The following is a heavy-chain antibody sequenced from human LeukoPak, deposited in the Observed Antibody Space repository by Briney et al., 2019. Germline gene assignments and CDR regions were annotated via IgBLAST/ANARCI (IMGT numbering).Heavy chain of an antibody. CDR1: GYSFTSYW. D-gene: IGHD5-18*01. CDR2: IYPGDSDT. CDR3: ARQDTAMVDAFDI. Sequence: GESLKISYKGSGYSFTSYWIGWVRQMPGKGLEWMGIIYPGDSDTRYSPSFQGQVTISADKTISTAYLQWSSLKASDTAMYYCARQDTAMVDAFDIWGQGTMVTVSS. J-gene: IGHJ3*02. V-gene: IGHV5-51*01.